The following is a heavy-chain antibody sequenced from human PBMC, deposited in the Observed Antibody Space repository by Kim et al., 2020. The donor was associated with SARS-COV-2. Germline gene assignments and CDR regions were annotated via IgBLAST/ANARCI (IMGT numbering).Heavy chain of an antibody. J-gene: IGHJ6*02. CDR2: IYYSGST. D-gene: IGHD3-10*01. CDR1: GGSISSSSYY. CDR3: ARRQRITMVRGVIGDLGYYYYGMDV. Sequence: SETLSLTCTVSGGSISSSSYYWGWIRQPPGKGLEWIGSIYYSGSTYYNPSLKSRVTISVDTSKNQFSLKLSSVTAADTAVYYCARRQRITMVRGVIGDLGYYYYGMDVWGQGTTVTVSS. V-gene: IGHV4-39*01.